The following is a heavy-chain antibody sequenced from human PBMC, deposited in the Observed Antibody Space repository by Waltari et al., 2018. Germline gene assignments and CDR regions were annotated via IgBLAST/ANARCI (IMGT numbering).Heavy chain of an antibody. D-gene: IGHD6-13*01. CDR1: GFTFSSYG. CDR2: IRYDGSNK. CDR3: AKDGLIAAAGTIDY. J-gene: IGHJ4*02. Sequence: QVQLVESGGGVVQPGGSLRLSCAASGFTFSSYGMHWVRQAPGKGLEWVAFIRYDGSNKYYADSVKGRFTISRDNSKNTLYLQMNSLRAEDTAVYYCAKDGLIAAAGTIDYWGQGTLVTVSS. V-gene: IGHV3-30*02.